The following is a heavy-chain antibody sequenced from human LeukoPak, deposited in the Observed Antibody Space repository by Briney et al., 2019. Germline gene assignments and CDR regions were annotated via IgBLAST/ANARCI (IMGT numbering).Heavy chain of an antibody. D-gene: IGHD3-3*01. CDR3: ARDHEWLRGGAFDI. J-gene: IGHJ3*02. CDR2: IYSGGST. CDR1: GFTVSSNY. Sequence: PGGSLRLSCAASGFTVSSNYMSWVRQAPGKGLEWVSVIYSGGSTYYADSVKGRFTISRDNSKNTLYLQMNSLRAEDTAVYYCARDHEWLRGGAFDIWGQGTMVTVSS. V-gene: IGHV3-66*01.